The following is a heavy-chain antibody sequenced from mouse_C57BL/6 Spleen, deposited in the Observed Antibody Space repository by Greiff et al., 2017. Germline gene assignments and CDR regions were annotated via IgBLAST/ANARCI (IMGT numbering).Heavy chain of an antibody. CDR1: GYTFTSYW. J-gene: IGHJ1*03. Sequence: QLQQPGAELVRPGTSVKLSCKASGYTFTSYWMHWVKQRPGQGLEWIGVIDPSDSYTNYNQKFKGKATLTVDTSSSTAYMQLSSLTSEDSAVYYCAFITTVVARYFDVWGTGTTVTVSS. CDR2: IDPSDSYT. D-gene: IGHD1-1*01. CDR3: AFITTVVARYFDV. V-gene: IGHV1-59*01.